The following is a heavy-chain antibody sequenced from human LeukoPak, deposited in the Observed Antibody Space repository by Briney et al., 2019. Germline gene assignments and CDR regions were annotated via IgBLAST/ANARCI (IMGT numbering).Heavy chain of an antibody. CDR3: ARIDIGGSGRMDV. V-gene: IGHV4-4*07. D-gene: IGHD3-10*01. Sequence: SETLSLTRIVSGGSISGYYWNWIRQPAGKGLEWIGHIYTSGSTKYNPSLKSRVTMSVDTPKNQFSLKLSSVTAADTAVYYCARIDIGGSGRMDVWGQGTTVTVSS. J-gene: IGHJ6*02. CDR1: GGSISGYY. CDR2: IYTSGST.